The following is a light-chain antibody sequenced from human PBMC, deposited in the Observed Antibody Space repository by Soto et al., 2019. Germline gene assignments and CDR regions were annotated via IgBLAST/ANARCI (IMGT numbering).Light chain of an antibody. CDR1: QNLNSY. CDR3: HQSYDIPT. V-gene: IGKV1-39*01. Sequence: DIQMTQSPSSLSASVGDRATITCRARQNLNSYLKWYQQKPGKAPKLLINAASSLQSGVPSRFSGSGSGTDFTLTVSSLQPEDFATYYCHQSYDIPTFGQGTRLEIK. J-gene: IGKJ5*01. CDR2: AAS.